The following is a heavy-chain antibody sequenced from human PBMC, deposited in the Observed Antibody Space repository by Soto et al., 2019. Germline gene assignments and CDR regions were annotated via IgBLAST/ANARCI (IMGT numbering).Heavy chain of an antibody. D-gene: IGHD6-19*01. CDR1: GFTFSNYA. J-gene: IGHJ4*02. Sequence: SLRLSCAASGFTFSNYAMSWVRQAPGKGLEWVSSITSSGGGTYYADSVKGRFTISRDNSENTLYLQMNSLRVEDTAVYYCAKNSVWFDYWGQETLVTVSS. V-gene: IGHV3-23*01. CDR3: AKNSVWFDY. CDR2: ITSSGGGT.